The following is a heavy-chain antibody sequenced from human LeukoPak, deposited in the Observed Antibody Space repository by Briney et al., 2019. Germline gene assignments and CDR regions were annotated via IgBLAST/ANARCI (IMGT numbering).Heavy chain of an antibody. CDR3: VKDFDHGDGFDH. CDR1: GFTFSDHY. V-gene: IGHV3-72*01. CDR2: SRNKADNYIT. Sequence: PGGSLRLSCAASGFTFSDHYMDWVRQAPGKGLEWVGDSRNKADNYITEYAASVKGRITISRDNSKSSLYLQKTSLQTENTAVDYCVKDFDHGDGFDHWGQGTLVTVSS. D-gene: IGHD4-17*01. J-gene: IGHJ5*02.